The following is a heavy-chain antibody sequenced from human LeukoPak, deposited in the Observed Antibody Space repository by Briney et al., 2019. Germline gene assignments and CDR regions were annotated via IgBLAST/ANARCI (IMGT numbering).Heavy chain of an antibody. V-gene: IGHV7-4-1*02. D-gene: IGHD3-3*01. J-gene: IGHJ5*02. CDR2: INTNTGNP. CDR3: ARDSAPRFLEWLLRESEWFDP. CDR1: GYTFTSYA. Sequence: ASVKVSCKASGYTFTSYAMNWVRQAPGQGLEWMGWINTNTGNPTYAQGFTGRFVFSLDTSVSTAYLQISSLKAEDTAVYYCARDSAPRFLEWLLRESEWFDPWGQGTLVTVSS.